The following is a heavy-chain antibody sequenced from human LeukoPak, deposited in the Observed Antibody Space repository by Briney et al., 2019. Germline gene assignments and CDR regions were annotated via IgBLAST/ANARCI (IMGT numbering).Heavy chain of an antibody. CDR2: IYPADSTA. J-gene: IGHJ5*02. Sequence: GESLKISCKASGYSFTTYWIGWVRQVPGKGLEWVGIIYPADSTAKYSPSFQGQVTISVDKSISTAYLQWSRLEASDTAVYYCARYIVVVVAAAPSYHWFDPWGQGTLVTVSS. CDR3: ARYIVVVVAAAPSYHWFDP. V-gene: IGHV5-51*01. D-gene: IGHD2-15*01. CDR1: GYSFTTYW.